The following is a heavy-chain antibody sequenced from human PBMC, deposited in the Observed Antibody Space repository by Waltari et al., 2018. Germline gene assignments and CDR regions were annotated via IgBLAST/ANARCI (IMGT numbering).Heavy chain of an antibody. CDR3: ARLRNDYGGIDALDI. CDR1: GYIFPNHG. D-gene: IGHD4-17*01. J-gene: IGHJ3*02. CDR2: INTVKHVA. Sequence: QAQLVQSGAEVKKYGASVKVSCQAPGYIFPNHGATWVRQAPGQGLEWMGWINTVKHVANYAQKFQDRVTMTTDTSTSTVHMELRSLRSDDTAVYYCARLRNDYGGIDALDIWGQGTTVTVSS. V-gene: IGHV1-18*01.